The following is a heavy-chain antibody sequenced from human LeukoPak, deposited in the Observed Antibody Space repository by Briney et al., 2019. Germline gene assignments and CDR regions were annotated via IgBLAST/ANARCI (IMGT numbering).Heavy chain of an antibody. J-gene: IGHJ1*01. CDR2: IYYSGST. V-gene: IGHV4-59*01. CDR3: AREGNYYDSSGYLIPGYFQH. D-gene: IGHD3-22*01. CDR1: GGSISSYS. Sequence: KPSETLSLTCTVSGGSISSYSWSWIRQPPGKGLEWIGYIYYSGSTNYNPSLKSRVTISVDTSKNQFSLKLSSVTAADTAVYYCAREGNYYDSSGYLIPGYFQHWGQGTLVTVSS.